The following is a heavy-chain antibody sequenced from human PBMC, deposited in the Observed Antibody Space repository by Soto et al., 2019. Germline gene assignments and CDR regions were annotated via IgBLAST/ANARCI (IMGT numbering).Heavy chain of an antibody. D-gene: IGHD1-1*01. CDR3: LARRDVYNLE. CDR1: GGSISDYY. CDR2: IYYSGST. J-gene: IGHJ4*02. V-gene: IGHV4-59*01. Sequence: SETLSLTCTVSGGSISDYYWSWIRQPPGMGLEWIGYIYYSGSTNYNPSLKSRLTASVDTSKNKFSLKLSSVTAADTAVYYCLARRDVYNLEWGQGTLVTVSS.